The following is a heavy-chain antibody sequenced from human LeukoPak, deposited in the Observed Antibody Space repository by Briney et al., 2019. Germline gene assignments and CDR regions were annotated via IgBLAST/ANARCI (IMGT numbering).Heavy chain of an antibody. J-gene: IGHJ4*02. D-gene: IGHD2-2*01. Sequence: GGSLRLSCAASGFTFSSYSMNWVRQAPGKGLEWVSAISGSGGSTYYADSVKGRFTISRDNSKNTLYLQMNSLRAEDTAVYYCAKGGGRGYCSSTSCPSTNWGQGTLVTVSS. CDR3: AKGGGRGYCSSTSCPSTN. CDR1: GFTFSSYS. V-gene: IGHV3-23*01. CDR2: ISGSGGST.